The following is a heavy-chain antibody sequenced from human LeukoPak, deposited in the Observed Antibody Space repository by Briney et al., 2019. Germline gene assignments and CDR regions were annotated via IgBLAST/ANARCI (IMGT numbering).Heavy chain of an antibody. CDR1: GFTFSSYA. Sequence: GGSLRLSCAASGFTFSSYAMSWDRQAPGKGLEWVSAISGSGGSTYYADSVKGRFTISRDNSKNTLYLQMNSLRAEDTAVYYCARSQGYSSGPAYFQHWGQGTLVTVSS. V-gene: IGHV3-23*01. D-gene: IGHD6-19*01. J-gene: IGHJ1*01. CDR3: ARSQGYSSGPAYFQH. CDR2: ISGSGGST.